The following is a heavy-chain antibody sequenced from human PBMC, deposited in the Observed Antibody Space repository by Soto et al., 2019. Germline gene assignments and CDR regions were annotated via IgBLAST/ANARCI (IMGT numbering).Heavy chain of an antibody. CDR3: TGDASRDSSARGWFDP. CDR2: ISSNSAYI. CDR1: GFTFRSFT. Sequence: GGSLRLSCAASGFTFRSFTMNWVRQAPGKGLEWVSTISSNSAYIYYTDALRGLFTISRDNAKNSLHLQMNSLRAEDTAVYYCTGDASRDSSARGWFDPWGPGTLVNVSS. V-gene: IGHV3-21*01. D-gene: IGHD6-13*01. J-gene: IGHJ5*02.